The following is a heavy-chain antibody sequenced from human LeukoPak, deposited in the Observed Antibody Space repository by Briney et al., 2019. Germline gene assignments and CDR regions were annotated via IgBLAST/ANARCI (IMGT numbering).Heavy chain of an antibody. V-gene: IGHV4-30-2*01. CDR3: VRAFGCSAGSCYRFFDF. Sequence: PSQTLSLTCTVSGDSISSGAYYWSWIRQPPGKGLEWIGYFYGSGSASYNPSLKSRVTISVDRSNNQFSLKMSSVTAADTAVYYCVRAFGCSAGSCYRFFDFWGQGTLVTVSS. D-gene: IGHD2-15*01. CDR1: GDSISSGAYY. J-gene: IGHJ4*02. CDR2: FYGSGSA.